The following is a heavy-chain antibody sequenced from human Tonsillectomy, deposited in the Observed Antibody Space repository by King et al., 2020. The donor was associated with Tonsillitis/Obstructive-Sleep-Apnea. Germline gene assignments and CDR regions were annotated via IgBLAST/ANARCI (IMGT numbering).Heavy chain of an antibody. Sequence: QLVQSGAEVKKPGASVKVSCKASGYTFTGYYMHWVRQAPGQGLEWMGWINPNSGGTNYAQKFQGWVTMTRDTSISTAYMELCRLRSDDTAVYYCARGPQGDSSGYYSEYYFDYWGQGTLVTVSS. D-gene: IGHD3-22*01. CDR3: ARGPQGDSSGYYSEYYFDY. CDR2: INPNSGGT. J-gene: IGHJ4*02. CDR1: GYTFTGYY. V-gene: IGHV1-2*04.